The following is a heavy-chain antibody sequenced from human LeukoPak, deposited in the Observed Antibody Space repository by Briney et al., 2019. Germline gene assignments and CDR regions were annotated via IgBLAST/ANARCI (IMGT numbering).Heavy chain of an antibody. D-gene: IGHD4-17*01. CDR3: ARRTVTGNDY. CDR1: GFTFSSYS. V-gene: IGHV3-48*01. J-gene: IGHJ4*02. CDR2: ISSSSTI. Sequence: GGSLRLSCAASGFTFSSYSMNWVRHAPGQGLEWVSYISSSSTIYYADSVKGRFTISRDNAKNSLYLQMNSLRAEDTAVYYCARRTVTGNDYWGQGTLVTVSS.